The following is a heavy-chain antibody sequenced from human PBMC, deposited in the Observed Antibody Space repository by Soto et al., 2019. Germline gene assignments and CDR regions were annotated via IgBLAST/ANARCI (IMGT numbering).Heavy chain of an antibody. J-gene: IGHJ4*02. V-gene: IGHV4-39*01. CDR1: GGSVCSLTHY. CDR3: ASLPGYSDTSAG. CDR2: VNISGNI. D-gene: IGHD5-12*01. Sequence: QLHLQESGPGLVKPSETLSLTCTVSGGSVCSLTHYWGWLRQPPGKCLEWIGSVNISGNIYYNPPLKSRVSMSVDTSKNQFYLKLSSVTAADTAVYCCASLPGYSDTSAGWGQGTLVTVSS.